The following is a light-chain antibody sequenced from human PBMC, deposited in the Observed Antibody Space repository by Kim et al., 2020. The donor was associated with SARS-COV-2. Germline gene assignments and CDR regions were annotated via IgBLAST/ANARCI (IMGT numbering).Light chain of an antibody. CDR2: GKN. V-gene: IGLV3-19*01. CDR3: NSRDSSGNHVV. Sequence: ALGQTVRITCQGDRLRSYYASWYQQKPGQAPVIVIYGKNNRPSGIQDRFSGSSSGNTASLTITGAQAEDEADYYCNSRDSSGNHVVFGGGTQLTVL. CDR1: RLRSYY. J-gene: IGLJ2*01.